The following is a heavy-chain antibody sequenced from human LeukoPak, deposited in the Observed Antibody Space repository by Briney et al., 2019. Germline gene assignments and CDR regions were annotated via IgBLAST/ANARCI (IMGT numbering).Heavy chain of an antibody. V-gene: IGHV1-2*02. CDR1: GYTFTGYY. CDR2: INPNSGGT. CDR3: ARGAHSSGYYYPSMAY. Sequence: GASVKVSCKASGYTFTGYYMHWVRQAPGQGLEWMGWINPNSGGTNYAQKFQGRVTMTRDTSISTAYMELSRLRSDDTAVYYCARGAHSSGYYYPSMAYWGQGTLVTVSS. J-gene: IGHJ4*02. D-gene: IGHD3-22*01.